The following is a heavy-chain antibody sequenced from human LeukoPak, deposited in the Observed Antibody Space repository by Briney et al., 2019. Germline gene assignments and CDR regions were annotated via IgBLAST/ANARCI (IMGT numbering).Heavy chain of an antibody. J-gene: IGHJ4*02. CDR1: GFTFSSYS. D-gene: IGHD3-22*01. Sequence: GGSLRLSCAASGFTFSSYSMNWVRQAPGKGLEWVSYISSSSSTIYYADSVKGRFTISRGNAKNSLYLQMNSLRAEDTAVYYCARVPGYYDSSGLFDYWGQGTLVTVSS. CDR3: ARVPGYYDSSGLFDY. CDR2: ISSSSSTI. V-gene: IGHV3-48*01.